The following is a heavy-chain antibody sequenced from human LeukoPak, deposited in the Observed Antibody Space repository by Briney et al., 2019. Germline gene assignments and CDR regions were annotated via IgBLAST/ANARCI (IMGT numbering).Heavy chain of an antibody. CDR3: ARGGQWHVY. D-gene: IGHD6-19*01. CDR2: ISSSSSYT. CDR1: GFTFSDYY. J-gene: IGHJ4*02. V-gene: IGHV3-11*06. Sequence: GGFLRLSCAASGFTFSDYYMSWIRQAPGKGLEWISYISSSSSYTNYADSVKGRFTISRDNAKNSLYLQMNSLRAEDTAVYYCARGGQWHVYWGQGTLVTVSS.